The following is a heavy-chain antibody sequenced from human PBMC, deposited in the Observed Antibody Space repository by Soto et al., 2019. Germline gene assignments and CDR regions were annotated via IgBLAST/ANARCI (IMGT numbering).Heavy chain of an antibody. V-gene: IGHV6-1*01. CDR1: GDSVSSNSAA. Sequence: SQTLSLTCAISGDSVSSNSAAWNWIRQSPSRGLEWLGRTYYRSKWYNDYAVSVKSRITINPDTSKNQFSLQLNSVTPEDTAVYYCARDLRIAAACTIYSGMDVWXQGXTVXVSS. CDR3: ARDLRIAAACTIYSGMDV. D-gene: IGHD6-13*01. CDR2: TYYRSKWYN. J-gene: IGHJ6*02.